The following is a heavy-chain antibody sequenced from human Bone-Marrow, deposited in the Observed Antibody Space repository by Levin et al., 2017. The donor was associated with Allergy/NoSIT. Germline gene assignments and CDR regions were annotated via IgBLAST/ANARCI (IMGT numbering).Heavy chain of an antibody. V-gene: IGHV3-33*01. CDR3: ARDGGGPQIEYFLDT. J-gene: IGHJ5*02. D-gene: IGHD2/OR15-2a*01. CDR2: MWSGGNNK. CDR1: GFTISTYS. Sequence: GGSLRLSCAASGFTISTYSIHWVRQAPGRGLEWVAVMWSGGNNKYYADSVQGRFTISRDNSNNTVSLQMTSLRVEDTAVYYCARDGGGPQIEYFLDTWGQGTLVTVSS.